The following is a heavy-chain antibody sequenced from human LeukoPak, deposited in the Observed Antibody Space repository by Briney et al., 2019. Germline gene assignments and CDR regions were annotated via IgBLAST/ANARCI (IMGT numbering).Heavy chain of an antibody. CDR3: AKAADQYYYYYFYYMDV. Sequence: GGTLRLSCAASGFTFSSYSMSWVRQAPGKGLEWVAVISFDGSSKDYAESVKGRFTISRDNSKNTLYLQMNSLRVEDTAVYYCAKAADQYYYYYFYYMDVWGKGTTVTVSS. CDR1: GFTFSSYS. CDR2: ISFDGSSK. J-gene: IGHJ6*03. V-gene: IGHV3-30*18. D-gene: IGHD2-2*01.